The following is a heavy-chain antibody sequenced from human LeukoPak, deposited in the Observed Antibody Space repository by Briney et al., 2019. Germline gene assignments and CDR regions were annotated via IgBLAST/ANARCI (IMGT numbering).Heavy chain of an antibody. CDR3: ARGENSSSWFAGHSFYYYYGMDV. D-gene: IGHD6-13*01. CDR1: GFTFSSYS. J-gene: IGHJ6*02. Sequence: GGSLRLSCAASGFTFSSYSMNWVRQAPGKGLEWVSSISSSSSYIYYADSVKGRFTISRDNAKNTLYLQMNSLRAEDTAVYYCARGENSSSWFAGHSFYYYYGMDVWGQGTTVTVSS. CDR2: ISSSSSYI. V-gene: IGHV3-21*01.